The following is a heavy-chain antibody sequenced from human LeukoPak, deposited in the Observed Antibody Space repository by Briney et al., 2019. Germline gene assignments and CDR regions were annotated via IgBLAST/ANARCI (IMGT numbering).Heavy chain of an antibody. D-gene: IGHD2-2*01. J-gene: IGHJ5*02. CDR3: AKDRHAPGRYCSSTICFPFDP. V-gene: IGHV3-23*01. Sequence: PGGSLRLSCAASGFTFSTYAMSWVRQIPGKGLEWVSAISGSDDGTYYADSVKGRFTISRDNSRNTLYLQMNSLRAEDTAVYYCAKDRHAPGRYCSSTICFPFDPWGQGTLVTVSS. CDR1: GFTFSTYA. CDR2: ISGSDDGT.